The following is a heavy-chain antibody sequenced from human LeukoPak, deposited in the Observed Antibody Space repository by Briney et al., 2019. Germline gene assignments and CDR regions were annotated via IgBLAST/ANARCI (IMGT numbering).Heavy chain of an antibody. V-gene: IGHV1-2*02. CDR1: GCTFTGYD. Sequence: ASVKVSCKASGCTFTGYDMHWVRQAPGQGLEWMGWINPNSGGTNYAQKFQGRVTMTRDTSISTAYMELSRLRSDDTAVYYCAVYDSSGYPRLDYWGQGTLVTVSS. CDR3: AVYDSSGYPRLDY. J-gene: IGHJ4*02. D-gene: IGHD3-22*01. CDR2: INPNSGGT.